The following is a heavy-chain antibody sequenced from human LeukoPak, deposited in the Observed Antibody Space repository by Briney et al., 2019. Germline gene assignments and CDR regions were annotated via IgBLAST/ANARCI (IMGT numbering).Heavy chain of an antibody. V-gene: IGHV5-10-1*01. D-gene: IGHD6-19*01. CDR2: IEPSDSYT. J-gene: IGHJ5*01. CDR1: GYSFTSYW. Sequence: GESLKISCKGSGYSFTSYWIGWVRQMPGKGLEWMGMIEPSDSYTNYSPSFQSHVTISADKSISTAYLQWSSLKASDTAMYYGAGQYIAVAGNNWFDSWGQGTLVTVSS. CDR3: AGQYIAVAGNNWFDS.